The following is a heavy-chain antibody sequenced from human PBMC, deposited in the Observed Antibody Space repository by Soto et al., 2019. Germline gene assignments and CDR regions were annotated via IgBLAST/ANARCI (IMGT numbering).Heavy chain of an antibody. J-gene: IGHJ4*02. V-gene: IGHV1-18*01. CDR1: GYAFTTYG. CDR2: ISAHNGNT. D-gene: IGHD1-1*01. CDR3: ARGRYGDY. Sequence: QVHLVQSGAEVKKPGASVKVSCQGSGYAFTTYGITGGRQAPGQELEWMGWISAHNGNTNYAQKLQGRVTVTRDTSTSTAYMELRSLRYDDTAVYYCARGRYGDYWGQGALVTVSS.